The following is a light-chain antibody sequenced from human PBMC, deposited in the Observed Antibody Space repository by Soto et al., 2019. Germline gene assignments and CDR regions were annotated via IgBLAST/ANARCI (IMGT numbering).Light chain of an antibody. Sequence: DIPMTQSPSTLSASVGDRVTITCRASQSVSNWLAWYQQKPGKAPNLLIYKATLLERGVPSRFSGSGSGTEFTLTISSLQPDDSATYYCQQYNNYFLSFGGGTRVEIK. CDR2: KAT. V-gene: IGKV1-5*03. J-gene: IGKJ4*01. CDR1: QSVSNW. CDR3: QQYNNYFLS.